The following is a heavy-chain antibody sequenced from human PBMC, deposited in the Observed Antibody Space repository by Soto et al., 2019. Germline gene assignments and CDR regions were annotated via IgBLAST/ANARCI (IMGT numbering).Heavy chain of an antibody. CDR1: GFTFDDYA. D-gene: IGHD2-2*01. Sequence: EVQLVESGGGLVQPGRSLRLSCAASGFTFDDYAMHWVGQAPGKGLEWVSGISWNSGSIGYADSVKGRFTISRDNAKNSLYLQMNSLRAEDTALYYCAKDIGSSTSPYYYYMDVWGKGTTVTVSS. CDR2: ISWNSGSI. V-gene: IGHV3-9*01. J-gene: IGHJ6*03. CDR3: AKDIGSSTSPYYYYMDV.